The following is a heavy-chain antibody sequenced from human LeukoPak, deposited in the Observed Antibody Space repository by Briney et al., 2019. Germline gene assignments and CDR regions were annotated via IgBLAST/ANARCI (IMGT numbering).Heavy chain of an antibody. CDR3: ARLYCSGGSCYTPLWFYYYYMDV. J-gene: IGHJ6*03. Sequence: PSETLSLTCAVYGGSFSGYYWSWIRQPPGKGLEWIGEINHSGSTNYNPSLKSRVTISVDTSKNQFSLKLSSVTAADTAVYYCARLYCSGGSCYTPLWFYYYYMDVWGKGTTVTISS. CDR2: INHSGST. V-gene: IGHV4-34*01. CDR1: GGSFSGYY. D-gene: IGHD2-15*01.